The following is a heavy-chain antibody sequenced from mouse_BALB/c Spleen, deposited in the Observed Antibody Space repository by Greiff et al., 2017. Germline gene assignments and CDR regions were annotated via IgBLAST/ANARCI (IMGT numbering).Heavy chain of an antibody. CDR1: GYSITSDYA. Sequence: VQLKESGPGLVKPSQSLSLTCTVTGYSITSDYAWNWIRQFPGNKLEWMGYISYSGSTSYNPSLKSRISITRDTSKNQFFLQLNSVTTEDTATYYCARFYGNYEDYYAMDYWGQGTSVTVSS. V-gene: IGHV3-2*02. D-gene: IGHD2-1*01. CDR2: ISYSGST. J-gene: IGHJ4*01. CDR3: ARFYGNYEDYYAMDY.